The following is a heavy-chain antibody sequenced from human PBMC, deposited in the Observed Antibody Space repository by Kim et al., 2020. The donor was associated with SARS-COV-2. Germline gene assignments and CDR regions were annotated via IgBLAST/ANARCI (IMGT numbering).Heavy chain of an antibody. CDR2: IYYSGST. V-gene: IGHV4-31*03. CDR1: GGSISSGGYY. Sequence: SETLSLTCTVSGGSISSGGYYWSWIRQHPGKGLEWIGYIYYSGSTYYNPSLKSRVTISVDTSKNQFSLKLSSVTAADTAVYYCARASTGGSSGYPMEDGMDVWGQGTTVTVSS. D-gene: IGHD3-22*01. CDR3: ARASTGGSSGYPMEDGMDV. J-gene: IGHJ6*02.